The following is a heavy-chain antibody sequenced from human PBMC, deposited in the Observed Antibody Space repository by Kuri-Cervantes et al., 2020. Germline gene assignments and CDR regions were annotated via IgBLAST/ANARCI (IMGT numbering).Heavy chain of an antibody. CDR1: GGSISSYY. Sequence: SETLSLTCTVSGGSISSYYWSWIRQPPGKGLEWIGYIYYSGSTNYNPSLKSRVTISVDTSKNQFSLKLSSVTAVDTAVYYCAKDFRGIAVAGTIDYWGQGTLVTVSS. CDR2: IYYSGST. J-gene: IGHJ4*02. V-gene: IGHV4-59*01. CDR3: AKDFRGIAVAGTIDY. D-gene: IGHD6-19*01.